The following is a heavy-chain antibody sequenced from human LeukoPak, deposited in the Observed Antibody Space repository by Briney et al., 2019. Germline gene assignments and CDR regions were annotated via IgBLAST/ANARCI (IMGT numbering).Heavy chain of an antibody. D-gene: IGHD6-6*01. Sequence: GGSLRLSCAASGFTFSIYAMSWVRDAPGNGLEWVAYKWDEGKHIRYAESVKGRFTISRDNSKNTVFLQMNRLRAEDTAMYYCAKDLVRGDSSSGSFDSWGLGILVTVSS. CDR2: KWDEGKHI. J-gene: IGHJ4*02. CDR1: GFTFSIYA. CDR3: AKDLVRGDSSSGSFDS. V-gene: IGHV3-30*02.